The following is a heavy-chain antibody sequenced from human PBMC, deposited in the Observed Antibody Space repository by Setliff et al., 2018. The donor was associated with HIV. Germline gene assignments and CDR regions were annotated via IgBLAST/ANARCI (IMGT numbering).Heavy chain of an antibody. Sequence: ETLSLTCTVSGLSMSYNYWTWIRQSPGKGLEWIGYVHYSGSTRYNPSLKSRVTISVDTSKKKFSLKLTSMTATDTAVDYCASEKKAWSVSDSFYEYWGQGVPVTVSS. D-gene: IGHD3-3*01. CDR1: GLSMSYNY. CDR2: VHYSGST. CDR3: ASEKKAWSVSDSFYEY. V-gene: IGHV4-59*01. J-gene: IGHJ4*02.